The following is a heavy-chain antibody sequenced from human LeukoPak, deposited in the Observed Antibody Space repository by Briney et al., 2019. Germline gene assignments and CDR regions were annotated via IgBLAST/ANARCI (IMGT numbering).Heavy chain of an antibody. D-gene: IGHD1-1*01. V-gene: IGHV3-7*03. CDR3: ATRNNVQY. Sequence: GGSLRLSCTVSGFPFNGPWMNWVRQAPGRGLEWVANIKYDRSETASVDAAAGRVTISRYNSNYIVFLKMHNLSSKDTDVSYCATRNNVQYWGQGTQVSVPS. CDR2: IKYDRSET. CDR1: GFPFNGPW. J-gene: IGHJ4*02.